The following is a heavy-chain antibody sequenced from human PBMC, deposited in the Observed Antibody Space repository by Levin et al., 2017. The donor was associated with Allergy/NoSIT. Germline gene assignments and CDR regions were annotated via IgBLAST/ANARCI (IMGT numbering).Heavy chain of an antibody. V-gene: IGHV3-30*18. D-gene: IGHD1-26*01. CDR1: KFTFSNYG. J-gene: IGHJ4*02. Sequence: GGSLRLSCAASKFTFSNYGMHWVRQAPGKGLEWVAVISYDGSNKYYADSVKGRFTISRDNSKKTLFLQMNSLRAEDTAVYYCAKGGSTFDSGEYYFDYWGQGTRVTVSS. CDR2: ISYDGSNK. CDR3: AKGGSTFDSGEYYFDY.